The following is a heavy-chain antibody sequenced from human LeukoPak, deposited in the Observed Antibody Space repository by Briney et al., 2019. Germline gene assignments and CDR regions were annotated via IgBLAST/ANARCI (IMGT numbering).Heavy chain of an antibody. V-gene: IGHV3-53*04. CDR1: GFTVSSNY. CDR2: IYSGGST. CDR3: ARGPYSSSFDY. J-gene: IGHJ4*02. Sequence: GSLRLSFAASGFTVSSNYMSWVRQAPGKGLEWVSVIYSGGSTYYADSVKGRFTISRHNSKNTLYLQMNSLRAEDTVVYYCARGPYSSSFDYWGQGTLVTVSS. D-gene: IGHD6-6*01.